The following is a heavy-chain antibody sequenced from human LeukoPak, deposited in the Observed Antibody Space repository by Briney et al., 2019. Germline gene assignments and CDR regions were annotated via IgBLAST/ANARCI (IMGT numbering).Heavy chain of an antibody. V-gene: IGHV4-59*12. CDR2: IYYSGST. Sequence: SETLSLTCTVSGGSISSYYWSWIRQPPGKGLEWIGYIYYSGSTNYNPSLKSRVTISVETSKNQFSLKLSSVTAADTAVYYCASSSAMGNYFDYWGQGTLVTVTS. D-gene: IGHD2-2*01. J-gene: IGHJ4*02. CDR1: GGSISSYY. CDR3: ASSSAMGNYFDY.